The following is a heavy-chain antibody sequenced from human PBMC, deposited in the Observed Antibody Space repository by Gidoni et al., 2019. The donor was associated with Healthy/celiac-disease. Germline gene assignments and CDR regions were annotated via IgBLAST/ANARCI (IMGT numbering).Heavy chain of an antibody. CDR3: ARGDNRNYDSSGPSIPFDY. CDR1: GWSFSGYY. CDR2: IKHSGST. J-gene: IGHJ4*02. D-gene: IGHD3-22*01. V-gene: IGHV4-34*01. Sequence: QVQLQQRGAGLLKPSETLSLTCAVYGWSFSGYYWSWIRQPPGKGLEWSGEIKHSGSTNYNPSLKSRITVTVDTSKNQFSLKLSSVTAADTAVYYCARGDNRNYDSSGPSIPFDYWGQGTLVTVSS.